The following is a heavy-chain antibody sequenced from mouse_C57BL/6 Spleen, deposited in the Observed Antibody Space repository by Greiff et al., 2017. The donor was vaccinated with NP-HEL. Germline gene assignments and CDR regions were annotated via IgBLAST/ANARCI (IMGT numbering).Heavy chain of an antibody. CDR3: ARDDYERDYYAMDY. J-gene: IGHJ4*01. Sequence: EVQLQQSGPELVKPGASVKISCKASGYSFTGYYMHWVKQSSEKSLEWIGEINPSTGGTSYNQKFKGKATLTVDKSSSTAYMQLKSLTSEDSAVYYCARDDYERDYYAMDYWGQGTSVTVSS. V-gene: IGHV1-43*01. CDR2: INPSTGGT. CDR1: GYSFTGYY. D-gene: IGHD2-4*01.